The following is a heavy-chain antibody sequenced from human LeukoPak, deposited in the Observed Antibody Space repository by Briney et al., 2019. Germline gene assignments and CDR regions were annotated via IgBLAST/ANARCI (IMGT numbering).Heavy chain of an antibody. V-gene: IGHV4-4*07. CDR1: GGSISSYY. CDR3: ARENSGSYREFDY. D-gene: IGHD1-26*01. J-gene: IGHJ4*02. CDR2: IYPSGST. Sequence: SETLSLTCTVSGGSISSYYWTWIRQPAGKGLEWIGRIYPSGSTNYNPSLKSRVTMSVDTSKNQSSLKLSSVTAADTAVYYCARENSGSYREFDYWGQGTLVTVSS.